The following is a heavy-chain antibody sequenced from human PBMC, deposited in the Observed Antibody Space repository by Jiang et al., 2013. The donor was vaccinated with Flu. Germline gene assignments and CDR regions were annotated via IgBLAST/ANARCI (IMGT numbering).Heavy chain of an antibody. D-gene: IGHD4-17*01. CDR3: ARDYGDYVFGF. J-gene: IGHJ4*02. V-gene: IGHV6-1*01. CDR1: GDTVSSNSAT. Sequence: QTLSLTCAISGDTVSSNSATWSWIRQSPSRGPEWLGRTYYRSKWYTEYAVSVKSRMTINPDTSQNQFSLQLNSVTPEDTAVYYCARDYGDYVFGFWGQGTLVTVSS. CDR2: TYYRSKWYT.